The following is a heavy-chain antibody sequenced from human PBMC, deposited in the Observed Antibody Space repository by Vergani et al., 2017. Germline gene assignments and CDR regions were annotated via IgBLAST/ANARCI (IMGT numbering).Heavy chain of an antibody. D-gene: IGHD6-6*01. V-gene: IGHV4-34*01. CDR1: GGSFSGYY. CDR2: INHSGST. CDR3: SRGIAARSYTRGDY. J-gene: IGHJ4*02. Sequence: QVQLQQWGAGLLKPSETLSLTCPVYGGSFSGYYWSWIRQPPGKRLAWIGEINHSGSTNYNPSLKSRVTISVDPSKNQFSLKLGTVTAADTAVYYCSRGIAARSYTRGDYWGQGTLVTVSS.